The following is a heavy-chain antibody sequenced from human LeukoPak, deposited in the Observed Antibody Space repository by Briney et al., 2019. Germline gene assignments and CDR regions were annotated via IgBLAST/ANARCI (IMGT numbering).Heavy chain of an antibody. J-gene: IGHJ4*02. CDR3: ARDQEDS. V-gene: IGHV3-21*01. CDR1: GFTFRSYS. CDR2: INNVGAYI. Sequence: GGSLRLSCSASGFTFRSYSMHWVRQAPGKGLEWVSSINNVGAYIFYADSVRGRFTISRDNAKNSLYLQMNSLTAEDTALYYCARDQEDSWGQGTLVTVSS.